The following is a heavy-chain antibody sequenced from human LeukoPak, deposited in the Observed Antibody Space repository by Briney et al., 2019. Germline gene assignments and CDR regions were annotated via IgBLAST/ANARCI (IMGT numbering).Heavy chain of an antibody. D-gene: IGHD3-22*01. CDR2: INAGNGNT. V-gene: IGHV1-3*01. Sequence: ASVKVSCKASGYTFASYAMHWVRQAPGQRLEWMGWINAGNGNTKYSQKFQGRVTITRDTSASTAYMELSSLRSGDTAVYYCARGLHLSGYYSPLDAFDIWGQGTMVTVSS. CDR1: GYTFASYA. CDR3: ARGLHLSGYYSPLDAFDI. J-gene: IGHJ3*02.